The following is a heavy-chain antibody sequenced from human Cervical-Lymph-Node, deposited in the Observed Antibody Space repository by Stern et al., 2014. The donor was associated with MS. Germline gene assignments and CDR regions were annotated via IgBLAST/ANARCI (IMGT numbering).Heavy chain of an antibody. V-gene: IGHV2-5*02. CDR3: AHRYCSGGSCYLAFDY. J-gene: IGHJ4*02. CDR2: LYWDDDK. D-gene: IGHD2-15*01. Sequence: QVTLRESGPTLVKPTQTLTLTCTFSGFSLSTSGVGVGWIRQPQGKALEWLARLYWDDDKRYSPSLKSRLTITKDTSKNQVVLTMTNMDPVDTATYYCAHRYCSGGSCYLAFDYWGQGTLVTVSS. CDR1: GFSLSTSGVG.